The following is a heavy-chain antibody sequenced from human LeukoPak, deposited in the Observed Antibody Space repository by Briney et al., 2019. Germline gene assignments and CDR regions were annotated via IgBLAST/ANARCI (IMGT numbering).Heavy chain of an antibody. J-gene: IGHJ4*02. D-gene: IGHD1-26*01. V-gene: IGHV3-23*01. CDR1: GFTFSVHG. Sequence: GGSLRLSCVASGFTFSVHGMTWVRQPPGEGLEWVSSVGGGIDIYYADSVKGRFTASRDDSMKTVYLQMNCLRAEDTAVYYCAKDATPHNGIWDNFDHWGQGTPVTVSS. CDR3: AKDATPHNGIWDNFDH. CDR2: VGGGIDI.